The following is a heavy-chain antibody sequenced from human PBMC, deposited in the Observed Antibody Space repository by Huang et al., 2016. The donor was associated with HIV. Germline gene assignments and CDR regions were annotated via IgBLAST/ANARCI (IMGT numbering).Heavy chain of an antibody. J-gene: IGHJ6*03. CDR3: EGGGYYDENYSYYMDV. CDR1: GFLFGEYT. CDR2: IKSKAYSATT. V-gene: IGHV3-49*03. D-gene: IGHD1-26*01. Sequence: EVPLVETGGGLVPLGRSMRLSCTAYGFLFGEYTMSWFRQAPGEALELVGFIKSKAYSATTEYAASEKGRFTISREDSKTIVYLQMNSLKSEHTAVYFCEGGGYYDENYSYYMDVWGKGTAVTVSS.